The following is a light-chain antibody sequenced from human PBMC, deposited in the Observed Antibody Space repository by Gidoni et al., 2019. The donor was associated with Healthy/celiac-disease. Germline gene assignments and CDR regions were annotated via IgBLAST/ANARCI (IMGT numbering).Light chain of an antibody. Sequence: TVVTQEPSLTVYPGGTVTLTCASSTGAGTSGYYPNWFQQKPGQAPRALFYWPSNKLSWTPARFSGSLLGGKAALTLSGVQPEDEAEYYCLLYYGGAWVFGGGTKLTVL. CDR1: TGAGTSGYY. CDR2: WPS. CDR3: LLYYGGAWV. V-gene: IGLV7-43*01. J-gene: IGLJ3*02.